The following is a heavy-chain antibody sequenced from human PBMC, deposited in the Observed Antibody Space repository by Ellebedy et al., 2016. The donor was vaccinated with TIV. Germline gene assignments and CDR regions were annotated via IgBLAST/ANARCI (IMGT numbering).Heavy chain of an antibody. V-gene: IGHV3-9*01. D-gene: IGHD6-19*01. CDR3: AKDITVSGSAGEY. CDR2: ITWNSGRI. J-gene: IGHJ4*02. Sequence: SLKISCEASGFPFDDYAMHWVRQAPGKGLEWVSGITWNSGRIGYADAVKGRFTISRDNAKNSLYLQMNSLRPEDTALYYCAKDITVSGSAGEYWGQGTLVTVSS. CDR1: GFPFDDYA.